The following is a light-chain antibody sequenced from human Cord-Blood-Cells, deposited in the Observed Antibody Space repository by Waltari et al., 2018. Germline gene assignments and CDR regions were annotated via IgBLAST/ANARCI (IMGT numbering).Light chain of an antibody. CDR1: QSISSY. Sequence: EIVLTQSPATLSLSPGERATLSCRASQSISSYLAWYQQKPSQAPMLLIYDSSNRATGIPARFSGSGSGPAFTLTISSLEPEDFAFYYCQQRSNWLTFGGGTKVEIK. V-gene: IGKV3-11*01. J-gene: IGKJ4*01. CDR2: DSS. CDR3: QQRSNWLT.